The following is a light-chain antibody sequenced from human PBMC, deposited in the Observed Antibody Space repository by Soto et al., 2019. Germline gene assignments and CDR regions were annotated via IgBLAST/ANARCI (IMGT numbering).Light chain of an antibody. J-gene: IGKJ1*01. CDR1: QSIARN. V-gene: IGKV3-20*01. CDR3: QQYGSSPYT. Sequence: EIVMTQSPATLSVSPGERATLSCRASQSIARNFAWYQQKPGQAPRLLIYGASSRATGIPDRFSGSGSGTDFTLTISRLEPEDFAVYYCQQYGSSPYTFGQGTKVDNK. CDR2: GAS.